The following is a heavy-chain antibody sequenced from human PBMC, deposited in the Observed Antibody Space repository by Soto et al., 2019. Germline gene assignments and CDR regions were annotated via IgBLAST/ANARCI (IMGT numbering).Heavy chain of an antibody. D-gene: IGHD1-1*01. CDR2: MSHSGGT. CDR3: ARVERGTATTVVVAFDI. J-gene: IGHJ3*02. CDR1: GGSVNSGNYY. Sequence: QVQLQQWGAGLLKPSETLSLTCAVFGGSVNSGNYYWSWIRQPPGKGLEWIGEMSHSGGTHFNPSLKGRVTTSVDTAKNQFSLKMSSVTAADTALYYCARVERGTATTVVVAFDIWGPGTMVTVSS. V-gene: IGHV4-34*01.